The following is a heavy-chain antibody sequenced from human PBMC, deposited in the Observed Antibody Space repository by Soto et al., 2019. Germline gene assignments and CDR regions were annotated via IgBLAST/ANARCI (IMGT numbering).Heavy chain of an antibody. V-gene: IGHV3-23*01. J-gene: IGHJ6*02. CDR1: GFTFSNHA. CDR3: ASGGMGVAGIYYYGLDV. CDR2: ITSSGGNT. D-gene: IGHD2-15*01. Sequence: GGSLRLSCAASGFTFSNHAMTWVRQAPGKGLEWVSSITSSGGNTYYADAVKGRFTISRDNSENTLCLQMNGLGAEDTAVYYCASGGMGVAGIYYYGLDVWGRGTTVT.